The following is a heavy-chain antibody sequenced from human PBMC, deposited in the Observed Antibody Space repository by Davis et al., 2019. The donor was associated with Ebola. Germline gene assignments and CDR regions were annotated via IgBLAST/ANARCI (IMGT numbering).Heavy chain of an antibody. J-gene: IGHJ6*04. D-gene: IGHD3-3*01. CDR1: GFTFSSYW. Sequence: PGGSLRLSCAASGFTFSSYWMSWVRQAPGKGLEWVAVISYDGSNKYYADSVKGRFTISRDNSKNTLYLQMNSLRAEDTAVYYCAKGSVTIFGVAPDYYGMDVWGKGTTVTVSS. CDR3: AKGSVTIFGVAPDYYGMDV. V-gene: IGHV3-30*18. CDR2: ISYDGSNK.